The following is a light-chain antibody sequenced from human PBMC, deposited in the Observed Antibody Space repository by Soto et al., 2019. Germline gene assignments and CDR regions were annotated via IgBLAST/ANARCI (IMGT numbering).Light chain of an antibody. CDR2: EAS. CDR3: QQYISYSLLT. Sequence: DIQMTQSPSTLSSSVGDRVTITCRASQSISNWLVWYQQKPGKAPKLLISEASNLESGVPSRFSGSGSGTEFTLTISSLQPDDFATYYCQQYISYSLLTFGGGTKVEIK. J-gene: IGKJ4*01. V-gene: IGKV1-5*03. CDR1: QSISNW.